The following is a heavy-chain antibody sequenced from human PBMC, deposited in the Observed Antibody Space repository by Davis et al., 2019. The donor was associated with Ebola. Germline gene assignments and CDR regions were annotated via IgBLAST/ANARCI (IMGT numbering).Heavy chain of an antibody. CDR2: IYDSGST. D-gene: IGHD5-18*01. CDR3: ARSGGWIQLWFGY. CDR1: GGSISSSSYY. V-gene: IGHV4-39*01. Sequence: MPSETLSLTCTVPGGSISSSSYYWGWIRQPPGKGLEWIGSIYDSGSTFYNPSLKSRVTISVDTSKNQFSLKLSSVTAADTAVYYCARSGGWIQLWFGYWGQGTLVTVSS. J-gene: IGHJ4*02.